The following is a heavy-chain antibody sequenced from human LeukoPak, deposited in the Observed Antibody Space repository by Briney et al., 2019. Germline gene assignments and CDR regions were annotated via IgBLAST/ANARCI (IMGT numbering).Heavy chain of an antibody. CDR2: ISAYNGNT. CDR1: GYTFTSYG. D-gene: IGHD3-9*01. CDR3: ARDLLQYFAWLTMAGY. V-gene: IGHV1-18*01. J-gene: IGHJ4*02. Sequence: PGASVKVSCKASGYTFTSYGISWVRQAPGQGLEWMGWISAYNGNTKYAQRLQGRVTMTTDTSTTTAYVELRSLRSDDTAVYYCARDLLQYFAWLTMAGYWGQGTLVTVSS.